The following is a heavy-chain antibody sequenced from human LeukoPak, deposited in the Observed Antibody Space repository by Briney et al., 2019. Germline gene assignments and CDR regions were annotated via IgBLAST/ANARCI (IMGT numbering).Heavy chain of an antibody. D-gene: IGHD3-10*02. Sequence: PGGSLRLSCATAGFTFSTFHMHWVRQAPGGVPEWVAFIQNDGGNEYYGNSVKGRFTISRDNSKSTLYLQLNSLTTEDTAVYYCARSYVLNFFNTWGQGTLVTVSS. CDR2: IQNDGGNE. J-gene: IGHJ4*02. CDR3: ARSYVLNFFNT. CDR1: GFTFSTFH. V-gene: IGHV3-30*02.